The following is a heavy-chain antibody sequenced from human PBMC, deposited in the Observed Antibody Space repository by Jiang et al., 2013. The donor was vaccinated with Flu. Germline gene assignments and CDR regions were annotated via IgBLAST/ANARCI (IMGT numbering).Heavy chain of an antibody. CDR1: GGSIINSHYY. Sequence: GPGLVKPSETLSLTCTVSGGSIINSHYYWDWIRQTPERGLEWIGTINYSATIVYNPSLKSRVTMSVDTSKNQFSLILNSVTATDTAEYFCARRMHEGRGYHYFDFWGPGNPGHRLL. CDR2: INYSATI. CDR3: ARRMHEGRGYHYFDF. D-gene: IGHD3-22*01. V-gene: IGHV4-39*01. J-gene: IGHJ4*02.